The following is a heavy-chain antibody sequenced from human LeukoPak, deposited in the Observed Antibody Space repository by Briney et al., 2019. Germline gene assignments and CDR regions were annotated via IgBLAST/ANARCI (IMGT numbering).Heavy chain of an antibody. CDR2: ISSSSNNI. V-gene: IGHV3-11*01. CDR1: GFTFSDYY. J-gene: IGHJ5*02. CDR3: ARAAGWFDP. Sequence: GGSLRLSCAASGFTFSDYYMTWIRQAPGKGLEWVSYISSSSNNIHYANSVRGRFTISRDNAKNSVYLQMNSLRAEDTAIYYCARAAGWFDPWGQGTLVTVSS.